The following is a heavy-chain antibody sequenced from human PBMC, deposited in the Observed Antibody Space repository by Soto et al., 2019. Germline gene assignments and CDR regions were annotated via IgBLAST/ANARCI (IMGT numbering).Heavy chain of an antibody. D-gene: IGHD4-17*01. V-gene: IGHV4-59*01. J-gene: IGHJ4*02. CDR1: GGSISSYY. CDR3: ARDRGGKSLRGDYDY. CDR2: IYYSGST. Sequence: PSETLSLTCTVSGGSISSYYLSWIRQPPGKGLEWIGYIYYSGSTNYNPSLKSRVTISVDTSKNQFSLKLSSVTAADTAVYYCARDRGGKSLRGDYDYWGQGTLVTVYS.